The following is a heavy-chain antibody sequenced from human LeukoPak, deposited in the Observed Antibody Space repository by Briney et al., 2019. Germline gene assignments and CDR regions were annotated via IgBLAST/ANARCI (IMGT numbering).Heavy chain of an antibody. V-gene: IGHV4-39*07. CDR1: GGSISSSSYY. CDR2: IYYSGST. Sequence: SETLSLTCTVSGGSISSSSYYWGWIRQPPGKGLEWIGSIYYSGSTYYNPSLKSRVTISVDTSKNQFSLKLSSVTAADTAVYYCARDAAGIGYWGQGTLVTVSS. J-gene: IGHJ4*02. CDR3: ARDAAGIGY. D-gene: IGHD6-13*01.